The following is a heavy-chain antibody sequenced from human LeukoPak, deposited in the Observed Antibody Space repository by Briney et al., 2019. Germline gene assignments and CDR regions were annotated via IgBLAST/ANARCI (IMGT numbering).Heavy chain of an antibody. V-gene: IGHV4-59*02. CDR2: VYHSETT. CDR1: GGSVSSHY. Sequence: SETLSLTCTVSGGSVSSHYWSWIRQPPGKGPEWIGYVYHSETTSYNPSLKSRVTISLDTSKSQFSLRLTSLTAADTAVYYCARESYGSGSYGWFDPWGQGALVTVST. J-gene: IGHJ5*02. D-gene: IGHD3-10*01. CDR3: ARESYGSGSYGWFDP.